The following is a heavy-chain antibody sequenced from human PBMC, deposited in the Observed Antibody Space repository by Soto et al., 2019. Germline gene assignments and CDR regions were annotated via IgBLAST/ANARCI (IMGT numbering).Heavy chain of an antibody. J-gene: IGHJ6*02. CDR2: ISYDGSNK. V-gene: IGHV3-30-3*01. Sequence: PGGSLRLSCAASGFTFSSYAMHWVRQAPGKGLEWVAVISYDGSNKYYADSVKGRFTISRDNSKNTLYLQMNSLRAEDTAVYYCAREGYDYVWGLTYGMDVWGQGTMVTVSS. CDR3: AREGYDYVWGLTYGMDV. CDR1: GFTFSSYA. D-gene: IGHD3-16*01.